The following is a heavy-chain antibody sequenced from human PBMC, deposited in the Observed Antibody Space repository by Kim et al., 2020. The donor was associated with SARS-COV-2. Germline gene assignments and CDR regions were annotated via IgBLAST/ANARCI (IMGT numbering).Heavy chain of an antibody. CDR1: GFTFSNHW. J-gene: IGHJ4*02. D-gene: IGHD1-26*01. V-gene: IGHV3-74*01. CDR2: INADRSVI. CDR3: ARGSGSYGFDS. Sequence: GGSLRLSCAASGFTFSNHWMHWVRQAPGKGPVWVSRINADRSVIEYAATVKGRFTISRDNAKSTLDLQMNSLRPEDTAVYYCARGSGSYGFDSLGQGILV.